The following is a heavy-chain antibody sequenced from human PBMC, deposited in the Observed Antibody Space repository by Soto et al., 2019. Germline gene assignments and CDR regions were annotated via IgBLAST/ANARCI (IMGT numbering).Heavy chain of an antibody. J-gene: IGHJ4*02. CDR2: ISASGGTT. V-gene: IGHV3-23*01. CDR1: GFTFSNYV. CDR3: AKEREYARSSPFDY. Sequence: HPGGSLRLSCAASGFTFSNYVLSWVRQAPGKGLDWVSGISASGGTTYYADSVTGRFTISSDNSKNTLFLQMNSLRAEDTAVYYCAKEREYARSSPFDYWGQGALVTVSS. D-gene: IGHD6-6*01.